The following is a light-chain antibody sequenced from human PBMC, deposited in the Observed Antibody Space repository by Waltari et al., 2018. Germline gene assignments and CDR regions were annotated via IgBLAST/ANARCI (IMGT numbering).Light chain of an antibody. CDR1: TTDPWTYNL. CDR3: CSYVSNTYV. J-gene: IGLJ1*01. V-gene: IGLV2-23*01. CDR2: EGT. Sequence: QSALTQPASVSGSPGQSITISCTCTTTDPWTYNLVPWYQQRPGKAPKLIIFEGTTRPSGVSNRVFASKSGNTASLTISGLQADDEADYHCCSYVSNTYVFGTGTKVTVL.